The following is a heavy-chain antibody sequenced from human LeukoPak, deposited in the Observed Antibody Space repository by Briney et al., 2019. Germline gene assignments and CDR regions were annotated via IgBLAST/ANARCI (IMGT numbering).Heavy chain of an antibody. D-gene: IGHD3-16*01. CDR2: IIPIFGST. CDR1: GGTFIGQA. V-gene: IGHV1-69*05. Sequence: SVKVSCKPSGGTFIGQAVSWVRQAPGQGVEWMGRIIPIFGSTDYSQNFQGRVTITTDEPATIVYMELSSLRSDDTAVYYCARGVRSHFYDYSGLYYYYLDLWGKGTTVTVSS. J-gene: IGHJ6*03. CDR3: ARGVRSHFYDYSGLYYYYLDL.